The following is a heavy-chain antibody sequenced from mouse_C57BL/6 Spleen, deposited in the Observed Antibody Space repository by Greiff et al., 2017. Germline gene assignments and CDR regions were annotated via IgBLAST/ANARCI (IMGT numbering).Heavy chain of an antibody. D-gene: IGHD2-4*01. Sequence: VQLKQSGPELVKPGASVKISCKASGYSFTGYYMHWVKQSHGNILDWIGYIYPYNGVSRYNQKFKGKATLTVDKSSSTAYMELSSLTSEDSAVYYLAREVYYDYDGPIYPMDYWGQGTSVTVSS. J-gene: IGHJ4*01. V-gene: IGHV1-31*01. CDR3: AREVYYDYDGPIYPMDY. CDR2: IYPYNGVS. CDR1: GYSFTGYY.